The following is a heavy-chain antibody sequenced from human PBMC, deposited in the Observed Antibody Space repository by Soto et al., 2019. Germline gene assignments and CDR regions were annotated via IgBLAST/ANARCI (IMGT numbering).Heavy chain of an antibody. V-gene: IGHV4-30-4*01. CDR2: IYYSGST. Sequence: QVQLQESGPGLVKPSQTLSLTCTVSGGSISSGDYYWSWIRQPPGKGLEWIGYIYYSGSTYYNPSRRGGVTMSVDRCKNQFSLKLSSVTAAGTGVYYCAGGTRIQLSMVPTLASYGMDVWGQGTTVTVSS. CDR3: AGGTRIQLSMVPTLASYGMDV. CDR1: GGSISSGDYY. J-gene: IGHJ6*02. D-gene: IGHD5-18*01.